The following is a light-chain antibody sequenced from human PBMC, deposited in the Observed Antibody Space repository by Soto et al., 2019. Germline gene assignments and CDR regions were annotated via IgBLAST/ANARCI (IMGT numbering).Light chain of an antibody. CDR3: PSYVGRDNLM. V-gene: IGLV2-8*01. CDR2: EVN. CDR1: SSDIGAYTY. J-gene: IGLJ2*01. Sequence: QSALTQPPSASGSPGQSVTISCTETSSDIGAYTYVSWFQQHPGAAPKHIISEVNKRPSGVTERFSGSKSGNTASLTVSGLQAEDEADYYCPSYVGRDNLMVGGRTKVTVL.